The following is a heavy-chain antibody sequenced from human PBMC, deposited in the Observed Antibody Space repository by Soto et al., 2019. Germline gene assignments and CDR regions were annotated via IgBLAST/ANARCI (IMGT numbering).Heavy chain of an antibody. J-gene: IGHJ4*02. V-gene: IGHV4-59*08. D-gene: IGHD5-12*01. CDR2: IYYSGST. CDR3: ARHGSSGYGYYFDY. Sequence: SETLSLTCTVSGGSISSYYWSWIRQPPGKGLEWIGYIYYSGSTNYNSSLKSRVTISVDTSKNQFSLKLSSVTAADTAVYYCARHGSSGYGYYFDYWGQGTLVTVSS. CDR1: GGSISSYY.